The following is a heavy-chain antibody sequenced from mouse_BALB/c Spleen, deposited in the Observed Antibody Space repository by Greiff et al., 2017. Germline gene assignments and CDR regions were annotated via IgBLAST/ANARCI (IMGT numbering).Heavy chain of an antibody. V-gene: IGHV5-12-2*01. J-gene: IGHJ4*01. CDR3: ARRGDYDGYAMDY. Sequence: EVQVVESGGGLVQPGGSLKLSCAASGFTFSSYTMSWVRQTPEKRLEWVAYISNGGGSTYYPDTVKGRFTISRDNAKNTLYLQMSSLKSEDTAMYYCARRGDYDGYAMDYWGQGTSVTVSS. D-gene: IGHD2-4*01. CDR2: ISNGGGST. CDR1: GFTFSSYT.